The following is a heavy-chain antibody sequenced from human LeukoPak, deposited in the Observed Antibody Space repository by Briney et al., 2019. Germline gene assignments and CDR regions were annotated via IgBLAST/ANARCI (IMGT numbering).Heavy chain of an antibody. CDR1: GFTFSSYA. Sequence: PGGSLRLSCAASGFTFSSYAMSWVRQAPGKGLEWVSGISGSGGGTNYAESVKGRFTISRDNSKNTLYLQMNSLRAEDTAVYHCAKDTGGYSYANFDYWGQGTLVTVSS. D-gene: IGHD5-18*01. CDR2: ISGSGGGT. V-gene: IGHV3-23*01. CDR3: AKDTGGYSYANFDY. J-gene: IGHJ4*02.